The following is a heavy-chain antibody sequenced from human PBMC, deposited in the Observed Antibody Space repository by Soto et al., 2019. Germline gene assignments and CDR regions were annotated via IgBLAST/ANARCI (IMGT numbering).Heavy chain of an antibody. V-gene: IGHV1-24*01. CDR2: FDPEDGET. Sequence: GASVKVSCKVSGYTLTELSMHWVRQAPGKGLEWMGGFDPEDGETIYAQKFQGRVTMTEDTSTDTAYMELSSLRSEDTAVYYCAARQAYGDYVIGGPTGEEFDYWGQGTLVTVSS. CDR1: GYTLTELS. D-gene: IGHD4-17*01. CDR3: AARQAYGDYVIGGPTGEEFDY. J-gene: IGHJ4*02.